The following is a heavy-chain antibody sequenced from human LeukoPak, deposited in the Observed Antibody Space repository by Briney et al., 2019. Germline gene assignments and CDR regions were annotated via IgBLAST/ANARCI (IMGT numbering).Heavy chain of an antibody. J-gene: IGHJ3*02. D-gene: IGHD3-10*01. Sequence: SETLSLTCAVYGGSFSNYYWTWIRQPPGKGLEWIGEINQSGYINYNPSLKSRVTISVDTSKNQFSLRLSSVTDADTAVYYCARGVGSGGAFDIWGQGTMVTVSS. CDR2: INQSGYI. V-gene: IGHV4-34*01. CDR3: ARGVGSGGAFDI. CDR1: GGSFSNYY.